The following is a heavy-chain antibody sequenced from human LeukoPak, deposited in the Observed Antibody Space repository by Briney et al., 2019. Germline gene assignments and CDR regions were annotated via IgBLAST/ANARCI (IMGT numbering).Heavy chain of an antibody. D-gene: IGHD6-19*01. CDR1: GGSFSGYH. CDR3: VSRMVAVTPGGFDY. Sequence: PSETLSLTCAVYGGSFSGYHWSWIPQPPGKGREGIGEINHSGSTNYNPSLKSRVTISVDTSKNHFSLKLNSVTAADTAVYYCVSRMVAVTPGGFDYWGQGTLVTVSS. J-gene: IGHJ4*02. CDR2: INHSGST. V-gene: IGHV4-34*01.